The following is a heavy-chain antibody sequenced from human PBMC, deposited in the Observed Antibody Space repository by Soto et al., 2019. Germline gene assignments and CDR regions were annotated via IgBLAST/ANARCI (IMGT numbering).Heavy chain of an antibody. Sequence: SETLSLTCAVYGGSFSGYYWSWIRQSPGKGLEWIGEINHSGGSNYNPSLKRRVTISVDTSKNQLSLNLNSVTAADTAVYYCARATYGDYYFDYWGQGTLVTVSS. CDR1: GGSFSGYY. D-gene: IGHD4-17*01. CDR2: INHSGGS. CDR3: ARATYGDYYFDY. J-gene: IGHJ4*02. V-gene: IGHV4-34*01.